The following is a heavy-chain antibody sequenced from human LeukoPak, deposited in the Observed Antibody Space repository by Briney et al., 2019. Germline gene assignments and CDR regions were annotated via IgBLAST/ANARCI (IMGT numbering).Heavy chain of an antibody. CDR2: ISSSSRTI. V-gene: IGHV3-48*01. Sequence: PGGSLRLSCAASGFIFSSFSMNWVRQAPGKGLEWISYISSSSRTIYYADSVKGRFTISRDNAKNSLYLQMNSLRAEDTAVYYCARGDYVWGSYRPFDYWGQGTLVTVSS. D-gene: IGHD3-16*02. J-gene: IGHJ4*02. CDR3: ARGDYVWGSYRPFDY. CDR1: GFIFSSFS.